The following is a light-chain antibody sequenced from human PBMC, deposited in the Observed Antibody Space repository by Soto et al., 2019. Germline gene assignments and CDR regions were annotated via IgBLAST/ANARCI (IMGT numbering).Light chain of an antibody. Sequence: QSVRTHPPSASWTPGHRATISCCGSNSNIGSDIVNCYQLLPGAAPEVLINTTNQRPSGVPERFSGSKSGTSASLAISGLQSEDEANSSCATWDGGLSAHFVFGTGTKVTVL. CDR1: NSNIGSDI. V-gene: IGLV1-44*01. CDR2: TTN. J-gene: IGLJ1*01. CDR3: ATWDGGLSAHFV.